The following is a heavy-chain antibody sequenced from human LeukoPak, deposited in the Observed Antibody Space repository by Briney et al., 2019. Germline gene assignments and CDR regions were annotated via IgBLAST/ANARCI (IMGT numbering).Heavy chain of an antibody. CDR2: IYPGDSDT. Sequence: GESLKISCQGPGYRFATYWIGWVRQMPGKGLEWMGIIYPGDSDTRYSPSFQGQVTISADESISTAYLQWSSLKASDTAMYYCARHPSSSSRDRFDYWGQGTLVTVSS. J-gene: IGHJ4*02. V-gene: IGHV5-51*01. CDR1: GYRFATYW. D-gene: IGHD6-13*01. CDR3: ARHPSSSSRDRFDY.